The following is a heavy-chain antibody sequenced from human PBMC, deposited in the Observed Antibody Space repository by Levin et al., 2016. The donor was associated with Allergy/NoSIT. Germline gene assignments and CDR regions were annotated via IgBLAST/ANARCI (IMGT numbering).Heavy chain of an antibody. J-gene: IGHJ3*01. V-gene: IGHV4-59*01. D-gene: IGHD3-10*01. CDR1: GGSISGFN. CDR3: ARKYSYSSRSPKEAFDV. Sequence: SETLSLTCNVSGGSISGFNWNWIRQSPGKGLEWIGYVYYTGSTNYNPSLKSRVTISLDTSKNQFFLKLSSVTAADTAVYFCARKYSYSSRSPKEAFDVWAQGTLVTVSS. CDR2: VYYTGST.